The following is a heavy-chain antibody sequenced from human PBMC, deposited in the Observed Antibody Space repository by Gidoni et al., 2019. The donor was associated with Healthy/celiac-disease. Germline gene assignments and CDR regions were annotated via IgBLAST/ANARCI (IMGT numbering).Heavy chain of an antibody. V-gene: IGHV1-2*02. Sequence: QVQLVQSGAEVKKPGASGKVSCKASGYTFTGYYMHWVRQAPGQGLEWMGWINPNSGGTNYAQKFQGRVTMTRDTSISTAYMELSRLRSDDTAVYYCATAPGSGSIMSLYYYGMDVWGQGTTVTVSS. CDR3: ATAPGSGSIMSLYYYGMDV. CDR2: INPNSGGT. CDR1: GYTFTGYY. J-gene: IGHJ6*02. D-gene: IGHD3-3*01.